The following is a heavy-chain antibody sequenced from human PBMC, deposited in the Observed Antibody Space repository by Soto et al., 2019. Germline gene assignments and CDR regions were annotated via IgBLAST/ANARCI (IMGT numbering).Heavy chain of an antibody. J-gene: IGHJ4*02. CDR1: GFTFSSFE. CDR2: INPSGRTI. V-gene: IGHV3-48*03. CDR3: ARQYPVVVTIDY. D-gene: IGHD3-22*01. Sequence: GGSLRLSCVASGFTFSSFEMNWIRQAPGKGPEWIAVINPSGRTISYADSVKGRFTISRDNAENSLYLQMNSLRAEDTAVYYCARQYPVVVTIDYWGQGTLVTV.